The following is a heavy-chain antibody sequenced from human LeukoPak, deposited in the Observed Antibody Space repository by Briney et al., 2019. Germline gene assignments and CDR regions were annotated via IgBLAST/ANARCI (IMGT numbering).Heavy chain of an antibody. D-gene: IGHD2-8*02. J-gene: IGHJ6*03. CDR1: RSTFNTYD. CDR2: MNPKSGDT. CDR3: ARGVLGYYYYFMDL. Sequence: ASVSVSCKASRSTFNTYDIIWVRQASGQGLEWMGWMNPKSGDTVCAETFQARITMTRNISMNTAYMELSNLKAEDTAIYYCARGVLGYYYYFMDLWGEGTTVTVSS. V-gene: IGHV1-8*01.